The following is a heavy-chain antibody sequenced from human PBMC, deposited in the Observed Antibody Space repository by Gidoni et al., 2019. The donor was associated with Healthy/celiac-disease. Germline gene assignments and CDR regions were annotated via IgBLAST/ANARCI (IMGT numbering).Heavy chain of an antibody. J-gene: IGHJ4*02. D-gene: IGHD6-19*01. CDR3: ARDPYRSPVAGTGDY. Sequence: VQLVESGGGLVQPGGSLRLFCAAPGLPLCSDWMSWVRQAPGKGLEWVTNIKQDGSEKYYVDSVKGRFTISRDNAKNSLYLQMNSLSAEDTAVYYCARDPYRSPVAGTGDYWGQGTLVTVSS. CDR2: IKQDGSEK. CDR1: GLPLCSDW. V-gene: IGHV3-7*01.